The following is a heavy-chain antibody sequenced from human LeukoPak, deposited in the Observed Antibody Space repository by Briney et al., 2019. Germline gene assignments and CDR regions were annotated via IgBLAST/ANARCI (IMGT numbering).Heavy chain of an antibody. CDR2: TNPNSGGT. Sequence: ASVKVSCKASGYTFTGYYMHWVRQAPGQGLEWMGWTNPNSGGTNYAQKFQGRVTMTRDTSISTAYMELSRLRSDDTAVYYCASLKASIVGATTGFGAFDIWGQGTMVTVSS. CDR1: GYTFTGYY. J-gene: IGHJ3*02. CDR3: ASLKASIVGATTGFGAFDI. V-gene: IGHV1-2*02. D-gene: IGHD1-26*01.